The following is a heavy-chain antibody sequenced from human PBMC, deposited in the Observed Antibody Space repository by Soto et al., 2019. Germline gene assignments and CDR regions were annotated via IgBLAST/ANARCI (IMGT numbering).Heavy chain of an antibody. Sequence: PSETQSLTSTVSGGYIGSSSYYWGWIRQPPGKGLEWIGSIYDRGSTYSNPSLKSRLTTSLDTSKNQFSLKLTSVTAADTAVYYCARHGYTSGRTYFDYWGQGTLVTVSS. CDR1: GGYIGSSSYY. V-gene: IGHV4-39*01. J-gene: IGHJ4*02. D-gene: IGHD6-19*01. CDR2: IYDRGST. CDR3: ARHGYTSGRTYFDY.